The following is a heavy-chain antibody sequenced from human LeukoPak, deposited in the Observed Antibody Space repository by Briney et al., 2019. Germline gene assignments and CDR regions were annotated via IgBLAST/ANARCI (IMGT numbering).Heavy chain of an antibody. Sequence: GRSLRLSYTGSGFTFGDYAMSWFRQAPGKGLEWVGFVRSKRYGGTTEYAASVKGRFTVSRDDSKRIAYLHMNSLKTEDTAVYYCARATQWEPVGGGGYLDYWGQGTLVAVSS. D-gene: IGHD1-26*01. CDR1: GFTFGDYA. V-gene: IGHV3-49*03. CDR2: VRSKRYGGTT. J-gene: IGHJ4*02. CDR3: ARATQWEPVGGGGYLDY.